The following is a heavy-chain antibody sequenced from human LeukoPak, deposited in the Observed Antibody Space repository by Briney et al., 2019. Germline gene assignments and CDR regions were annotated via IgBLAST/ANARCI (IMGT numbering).Heavy chain of an antibody. J-gene: IGHJ3*02. D-gene: IGHD5-24*01. Sequence: GRSLRLSCAASGFTFDDYAMHWVRQAPGKGLEWVSGISWNSGSIGYADSVKGRFTISRDNAKNSLYVQMNSLRAEDTALYYCAKESVEMATISAFDIWGQGTMVTVSS. CDR1: GFTFDDYA. V-gene: IGHV3-9*01. CDR2: ISWNSGSI. CDR3: AKESVEMATISAFDI.